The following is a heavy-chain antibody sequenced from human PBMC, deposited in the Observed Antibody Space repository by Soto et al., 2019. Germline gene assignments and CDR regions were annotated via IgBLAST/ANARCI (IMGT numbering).Heavy chain of an antibody. J-gene: IGHJ3*02. CDR3: ASSGLRGAFDI. CDR2: FYHDDSNI. CDR1: GYTFTTYW. Sequence: PGESLKISCKASGYTFTTYWIAWVRQLPGKGLEWMGIFYHDDSNIRYSPSFQGQVTISADRSISTAYLQWSSLKASDTAMYYCASSGLRGAFDIWGQGTMVTVSS. V-gene: IGHV5-51*01. D-gene: IGHD5-18*01.